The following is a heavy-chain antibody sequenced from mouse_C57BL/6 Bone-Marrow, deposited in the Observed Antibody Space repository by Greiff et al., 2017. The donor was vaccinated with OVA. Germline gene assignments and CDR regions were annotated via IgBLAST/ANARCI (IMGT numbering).Heavy chain of an antibody. CDR2: ISDGGSYT. Sequence: DVHLVESGGGLVKPGGSLKLSCAASGFTFSSYAMSWVRQTPEKRLEWVATISDGGSYTYYPDNVKGRFTISRDNAKNNLYLQMSHLKSEDTAMYYCAREAGGNYAWFAYWGQGTLVTVSA. J-gene: IGHJ3*01. D-gene: IGHD2-1*01. CDR3: AREAGGNYAWFAY. V-gene: IGHV5-4*01. CDR1: GFTFSSYA.